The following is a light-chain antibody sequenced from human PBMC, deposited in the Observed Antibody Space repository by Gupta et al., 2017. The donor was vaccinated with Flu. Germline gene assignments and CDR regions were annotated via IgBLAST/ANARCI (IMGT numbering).Light chain of an antibody. CDR2: EDN. Sequence: TRSSGSIGINYVHWYQQRPGTSPTSVIYEDNQRPSGVPDRFSGSIDRSSNSASLTISGLRTEDEADYYCQSYEVFGGGTKLTVL. CDR3: QSYEV. CDR1: SGSIGINY. J-gene: IGLJ2*01. V-gene: IGLV6-57*01.